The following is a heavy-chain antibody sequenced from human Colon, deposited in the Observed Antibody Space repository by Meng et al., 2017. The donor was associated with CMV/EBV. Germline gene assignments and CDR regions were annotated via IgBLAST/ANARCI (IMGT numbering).Heavy chain of an antibody. D-gene: IGHD1-26*01. V-gene: IGHV3-21*01. CDR2: ISSRSTYI. Sequence: EVQLVESGGGLVKPGGSLRLSCVVSGITFSDFTMNWVRQGPGKGLEWVSSISSRSTYISYADSVKGRFTISRDNAENSLYLQMHSLRAEDTAVYYCARDTGGDGELRRPSTLRDWGQGTLVTVAS. J-gene: IGHJ4*02. CDR1: GITFSDFT. CDR3: ARDTGGDGELRRPSTLRD.